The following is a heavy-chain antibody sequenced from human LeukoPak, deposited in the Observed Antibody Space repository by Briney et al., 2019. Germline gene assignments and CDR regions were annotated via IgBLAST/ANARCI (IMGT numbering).Heavy chain of an antibody. CDR1: GGSISSYY. V-gene: IGHV4-59*01. Sequence: SETLSLTCTVSGGSISSYYWSWIRQPPGKGLEWIGYISYSGSTNYNPSLKSRVTISVDTSKNQFSLKLSSVSAADTAIYYCARLYSSSLGRVFDYWGQGTLVTVSS. CDR2: ISYSGST. CDR3: ARLYSSSLGRVFDY. D-gene: IGHD6-13*01. J-gene: IGHJ4*02.